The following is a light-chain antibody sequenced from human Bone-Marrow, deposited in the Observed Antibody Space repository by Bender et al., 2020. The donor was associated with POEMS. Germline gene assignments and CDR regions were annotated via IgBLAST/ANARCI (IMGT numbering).Light chain of an antibody. CDR1: SSDVGGSNY. V-gene: IGLV2-14*03. CDR3: SSHTSSLDYV. CDR2: DVS. Sequence: QSALTQPASVSGSPGQSITISCTGTSSDVGGSNYVSWYQQHPDKAPKLIIYDVSSRPSGVSNRFSGSKSGNTASLTISGLQAEDEADYYCSSHTSSLDYVFGTGTKVTVL. J-gene: IGLJ1*01.